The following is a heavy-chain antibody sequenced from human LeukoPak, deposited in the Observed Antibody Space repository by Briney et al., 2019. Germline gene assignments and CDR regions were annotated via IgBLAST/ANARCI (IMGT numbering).Heavy chain of an antibody. V-gene: IGHV3-7*01. J-gene: IGHJ1*01. CDR2: IKQDGSEK. CDR1: GGSISSSSYY. Sequence: PSETLSLTCTVSGGSISSSSYYWGWVRQAPGKGLEWVANIKQDGSEKYYVDSVKGRFTISRDNAKNSLYLQMNSLRAEDTAVYYCAREDVVVTAGVYFQHWGQGTLVTVSA. CDR3: AREDVVVTAGVYFQH. D-gene: IGHD2-21*02.